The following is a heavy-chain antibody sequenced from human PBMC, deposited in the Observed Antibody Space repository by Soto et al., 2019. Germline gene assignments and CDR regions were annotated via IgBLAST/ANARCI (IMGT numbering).Heavy chain of an antibody. V-gene: IGHV1-18*04. CDR3: ARDSTYYDFWSGYPKFDY. CDR1: GYTFTSYG. Sequence: VSSVKVSCKASGYTFTSYGISWVRQAPGQGLEWMGWISAYNGNTNYAQKLQGRVTMTTDTSTSTAYMELRSLRSDDTAVYYCARDSTYYDFWSGYPKFDYWGQGTLV. J-gene: IGHJ4*02. CDR2: ISAYNGNT. D-gene: IGHD3-3*01.